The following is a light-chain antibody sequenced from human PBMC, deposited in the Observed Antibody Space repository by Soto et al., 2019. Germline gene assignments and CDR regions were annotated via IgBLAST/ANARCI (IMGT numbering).Light chain of an antibody. CDR3: QQSYSTPYT. V-gene: IGKV1-39*01. CDR1: QSISSY. J-gene: IGKJ4*01. Sequence: DIRMTQSPSSLSASVGDRVTITCRASQSISSYLNWYQQKPGKAPKLLSYAASSLQSGVPSRFSGSGSGTDFTLTISSLQPEDFATYYCQQSYSTPYTFGGGTKVEIK. CDR2: AAS.